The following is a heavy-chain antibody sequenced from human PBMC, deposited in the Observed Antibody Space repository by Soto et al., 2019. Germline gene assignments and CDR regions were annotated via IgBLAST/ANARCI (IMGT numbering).Heavy chain of an antibody. CDR2: INPNSGGT. D-gene: IGHD6-13*01. CDR1: GYTFTGYY. Sequence: ASVKVSCKASGYTFTGYYMHWVRQAPGQGLEWMGWINPNSGGTNYAQKFQGWVTMTSDTSLSTAYMELSRLRSDDTAVYYCARMALGEQQPGGYYYYGMAVWGQGPTVTVS. CDR3: ARMALGEQQPGGYYYYGMAV. V-gene: IGHV1-2*04. J-gene: IGHJ6*02.